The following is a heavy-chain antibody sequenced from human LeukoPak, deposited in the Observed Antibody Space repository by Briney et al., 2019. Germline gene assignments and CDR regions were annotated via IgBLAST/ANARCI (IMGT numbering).Heavy chain of an antibody. J-gene: IGHJ4*02. Sequence: GGSLRLSCAASGFTFSFYAMTWVRQAPGKGLEWVSSIGGSDDSTYYADSVKGRFTISRDNSKNTLYLQMSSLRAEDTAVYYCAKVSDFWSGYRYLYFDYWGQGTLVTVSS. CDR1: GFTFSFYA. D-gene: IGHD3-3*01. V-gene: IGHV3-23*01. CDR2: IGGSDDST. CDR3: AKVSDFWSGYRYLYFDY.